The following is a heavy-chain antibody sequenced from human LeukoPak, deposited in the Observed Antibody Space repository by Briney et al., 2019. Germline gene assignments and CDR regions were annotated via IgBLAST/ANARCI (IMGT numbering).Heavy chain of an antibody. V-gene: IGHV4-59*01. CDR1: GGSISSYY. D-gene: IGHD3-10*01. Sequence: SETLSLTCTVSGGSISSYYWSWIRQPPGKGLEWIGNIDYSGNTIYNPALKGRVTLSVDTSKNQFSLNLTSVTAADTAVYYCARDRIIMLRGVGIREAFDIWGQGTMVTVSA. CDR2: IDYSGNT. CDR3: ARDRIIMLRGVGIREAFDI. J-gene: IGHJ3*02.